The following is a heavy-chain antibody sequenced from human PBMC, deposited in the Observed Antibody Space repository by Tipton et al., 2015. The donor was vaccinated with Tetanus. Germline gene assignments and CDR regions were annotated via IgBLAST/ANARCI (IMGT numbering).Heavy chain of an antibody. CDR1: GFTFPKFP. J-gene: IGHJ2*01. V-gene: IGHV3-23*01. CDR3: ARPLALDGGYETYFDL. CDR2: ISGSGART. D-gene: IGHD5-12*01. Sequence: SLRLSCAASGFTFPKFPMSWVRQAPGKGLEWVSAISGSGARTSYADSVKGRFTVSRDNSKSTLYLQMNSLRAEDTAVYFCARPLALDGGYETYFDLRGRGTLVTVSS.